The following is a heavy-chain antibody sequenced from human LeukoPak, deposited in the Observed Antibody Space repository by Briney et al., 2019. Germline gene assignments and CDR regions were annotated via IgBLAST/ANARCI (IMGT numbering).Heavy chain of an antibody. J-gene: IGHJ5*02. CDR1: GGSISSYY. CDR3: ARFIAAAGDNWFDP. CDR2: IYYSGCT. D-gene: IGHD6-13*01. Sequence: SETPSLTCTVSGGSISSYYWSWIRQPPGKGLEWIGYIYYSGCTNYNPSLKSRVTISVDTSKNQFSLKLSSVTAADTAVYYCARFIAAAGDNWFDPWGQGTLVTVSS. V-gene: IGHV4-59*01.